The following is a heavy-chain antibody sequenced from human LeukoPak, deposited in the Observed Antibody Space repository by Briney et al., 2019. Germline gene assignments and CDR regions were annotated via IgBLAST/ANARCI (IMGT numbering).Heavy chain of an antibody. J-gene: IGHJ4*02. CDR2: INWSGGST. D-gene: IGHD3-22*01. CDR3: ARDTYYYDSSGYYPFDY. Sequence: GGSLRLSCAASGFTFDDYGMSWVRQAPGKGLEWVSGINWSGGSTDYADSVKGRFTISRDNDKNSLYLQMNSLRAEDTALYYCARDTYYYDSSGYYPFDYWGQGTLVTVSS. CDR1: GFTFDDYG. V-gene: IGHV3-20*04.